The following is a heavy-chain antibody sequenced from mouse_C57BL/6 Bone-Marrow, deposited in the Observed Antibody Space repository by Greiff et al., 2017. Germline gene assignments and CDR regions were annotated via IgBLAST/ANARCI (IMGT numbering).Heavy chain of an antibody. CDR2: ISYDGSN. Sequence: DVKLQESGPGLVKPSQSLSLTCSVTGYSITSGYYWNWIRQFPGNKLEWMGYISYDGSNNYNPSLKNRISITRDTSKNQFFLKLNSVTTEDTATYYCARRGLRRGAWFAYWGQGTLVTVSA. J-gene: IGHJ3*01. D-gene: IGHD2-4*01. CDR3: ARRGLRRGAWFAY. CDR1: GYSITSGYY. V-gene: IGHV3-6*01.